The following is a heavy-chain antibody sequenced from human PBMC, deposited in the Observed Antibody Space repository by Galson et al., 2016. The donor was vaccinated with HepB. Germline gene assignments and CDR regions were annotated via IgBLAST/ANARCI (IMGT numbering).Heavy chain of an antibody. CDR2: ISDSGDKT. V-gene: IGHV3-23*01. CDR3: LSTTLSTTL. Sequence: SLRLSCAASGFTFSDLGMRWVRQAPGKGLEWVSSISDSGDKTFYADSVKGRFTVSRDNSKNTLFLHMTSLRADDTALYDCLSTTLSTTLGGQGTLVIASA. CDR1: GFTFSDLG. J-gene: IGHJ4*02. D-gene: IGHD5/OR15-5a*01.